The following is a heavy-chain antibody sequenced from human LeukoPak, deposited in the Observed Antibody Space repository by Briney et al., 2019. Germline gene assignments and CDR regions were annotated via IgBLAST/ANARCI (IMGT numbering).Heavy chain of an antibody. CDR3: ARLLYYSDSSPFYY. CDR1: GFTFSNAW. Sequence: GGSLRLSCAASGFTFSNAWMSWIRQAPGKGLEWVSYISSSGSTIYYADSVKGRFTISRDNAKNSLYLQMNSLRAEDTAVYYCARLLYYSDSSPFYYWGQGTLVTVSS. V-gene: IGHV3-11*01. J-gene: IGHJ4*02. D-gene: IGHD3-22*01. CDR2: ISSSGSTI.